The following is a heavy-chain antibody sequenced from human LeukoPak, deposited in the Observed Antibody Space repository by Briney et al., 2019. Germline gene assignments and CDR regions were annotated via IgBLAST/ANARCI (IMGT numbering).Heavy chain of an antibody. D-gene: IGHD6-13*01. V-gene: IGHV1-69*13. CDR3: AGGAAAGLDY. CDR1: GGTFSSYA. CDR2: IIPIFGTA. Sequence: ASMKVSCKASGGTFSSYAISWVRQAPGQGLEWMGGIIPIFGTANYAQKFQGRVTITADESTSTAYVELSSLRSEDTAVYYCAGGAAAGLDYWGQGTLVTVSS. J-gene: IGHJ4*02.